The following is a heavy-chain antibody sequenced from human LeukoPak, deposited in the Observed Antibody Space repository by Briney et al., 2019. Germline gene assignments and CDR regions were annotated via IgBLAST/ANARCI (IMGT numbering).Heavy chain of an antibody. CDR1: GGSISGYY. J-gene: IGHJ4*02. CDR3: FSKIRPPTDYFDY. D-gene: IGHD2-2*01. Sequence: SETLSLTCAVSGGSISGYYWIWIGQSPGEGLEWIGHFHYSGTTDYNPSLKSRVTISLDTSRKQFSLKLSSVSAADTAVYYCFSKIRPPTDYFDYWGQGTLAPFSS. CDR2: FHYSGTT. V-gene: IGHV4-59*01.